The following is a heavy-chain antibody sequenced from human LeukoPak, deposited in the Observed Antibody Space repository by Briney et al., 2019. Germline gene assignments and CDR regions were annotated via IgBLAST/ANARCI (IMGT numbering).Heavy chain of an antibody. J-gene: IGHJ4*02. CDR3: AKDKGEGYKWNPIDY. D-gene: IGHD1-20*01. CDR2: ISYDGSNK. CDR1: GFTFSSYG. V-gene: IGHV3-30*18. Sequence: GGSLRLSCAASGFTFSSYGMHWVRQAPGKGLEWVAVISYDGSNKYYADSVKGRFTISRDNSKNTLYLQMNSLRAEDTAVYYCAKDKGEGYKWNPIDYWGQGTLVTVSS.